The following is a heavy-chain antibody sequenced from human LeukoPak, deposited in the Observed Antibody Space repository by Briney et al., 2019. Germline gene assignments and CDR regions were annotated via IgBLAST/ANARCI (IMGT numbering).Heavy chain of an antibody. CDR2: IYSGGST. CDR3: ARGSGLRYYDFWSGYYRPFVFDY. J-gene: IGHJ4*02. D-gene: IGHD3-3*01. CDR1: GFTVSSNY. V-gene: IGHV3-66*01. Sequence: SGGSLRLSCAASGFTVSSNYMSWVRQAPGKGLEWVSFIYSGGSTYYADSVKGRFTISRDNSKNTLYLQMNSLRAEDTAVYYCARGSGLRYYDFWSGYYRPFVFDYWGQGTLVTVSS.